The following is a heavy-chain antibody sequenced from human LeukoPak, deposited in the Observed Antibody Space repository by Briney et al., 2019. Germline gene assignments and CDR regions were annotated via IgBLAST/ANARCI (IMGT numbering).Heavy chain of an antibody. Sequence: GESPQISCKGSGYSFTSYWIRWVRQLPGKGLERMGRIDPSDSYTNYSPSFQGHVTISADKSISTAYLQWSSLKASDTAMYYCACANDYGDFDYWGQGTLGTVSS. CDR2: IDPSDSYT. D-gene: IGHD4-17*01. CDR1: GYSFTSYW. CDR3: ACANDYGDFDY. V-gene: IGHV5-10-1*01. J-gene: IGHJ4*02.